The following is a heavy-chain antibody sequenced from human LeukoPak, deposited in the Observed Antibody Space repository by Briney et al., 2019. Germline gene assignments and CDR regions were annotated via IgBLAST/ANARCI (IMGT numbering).Heavy chain of an antibody. V-gene: IGHV3-21*01. CDR3: AREGSGVAGHFDY. J-gene: IGHJ4*02. D-gene: IGHD6-19*01. CDR2: ISSSSSYI. CDR1: GFTFSSYR. Sequence: GGSLRLSCAASGFTFSSYRMNWVRRAPGKGLEWVSCISSSSSYIYYADSVKGRFTISRDNAKNSLYLQMNSLRAEDTAVYYCAREGSGVAGHFDYWGQGTLVTVSS.